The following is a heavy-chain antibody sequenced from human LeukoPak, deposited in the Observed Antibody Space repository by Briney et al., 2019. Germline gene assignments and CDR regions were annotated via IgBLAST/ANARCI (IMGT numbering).Heavy chain of an antibody. CDR3: ARLNGRSLYNWFDP. V-gene: IGHV4-59*01. CDR2: IYYSGST. CDR1: GGSISSYY. Sequence: SETLSLTCTVSGGSISSYYWSWIRQPPGKGLEWIGYIYYSGSTNYNPSLKSRVTISVDTSKIQFSLKLSSVTAADTAVYYCARLNGRSLYNWFDPWGQGTLVTVSS. D-gene: IGHD1-26*01. J-gene: IGHJ5*02.